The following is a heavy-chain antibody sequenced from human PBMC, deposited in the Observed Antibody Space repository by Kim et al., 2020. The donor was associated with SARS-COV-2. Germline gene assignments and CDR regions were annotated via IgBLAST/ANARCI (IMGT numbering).Heavy chain of an antibody. D-gene: IGHD7-27*01. CDR2: IKQDGSEK. J-gene: IGHJ4*02. CDR3: ARGYIGLGY. V-gene: IGHV3-7*05. Sequence: GGSLRLSCAASGFIFSNYWMSWLRQAPGKGLEWVANIKQDGSEKYYVDSVKGRFTISRDNAKNSLYLQMNSLRAEDTAVYYCARGYIGLGYWGQGTLVTVSS. CDR1: GFIFSNYW.